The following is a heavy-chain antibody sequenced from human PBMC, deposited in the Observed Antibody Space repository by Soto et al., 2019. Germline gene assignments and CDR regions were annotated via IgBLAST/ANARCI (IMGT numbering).Heavy chain of an antibody. Sequence: QVQLVESGGGVVQPGRSLRLSCAASGFTFSSYAMHWVRQAPGKGLEWVAVISYDGSNKYYADSVKGRFTISRDNSKNTLYLQMNSLRAEDTSVYYCARYTSTRDHYYYYGMDVWGQGTTVTVSS. CDR3: ARYTSTRDHYYYYGMDV. CDR1: GFTFSSYA. CDR2: ISYDGSNK. D-gene: IGHD2-2*02. J-gene: IGHJ6*02. V-gene: IGHV3-30-3*01.